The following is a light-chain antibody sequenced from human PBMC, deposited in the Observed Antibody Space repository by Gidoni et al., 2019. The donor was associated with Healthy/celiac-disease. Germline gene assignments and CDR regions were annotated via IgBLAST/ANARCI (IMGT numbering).Light chain of an antibody. J-gene: IGKJ3*01. V-gene: IGKV1-39*01. Sequence: DIQMTQSPSSLSASVGDRVTITCRASQSISSYLNWYQQRPGKAAKLLIYAASSLQSGVPSSFSGSGSGTDFTLTISSLQPEDFATYYCQQSYSTPLFTFGPGTKVDIK. CDR1: QSISSY. CDR3: QQSYSTPLFT. CDR2: AAS.